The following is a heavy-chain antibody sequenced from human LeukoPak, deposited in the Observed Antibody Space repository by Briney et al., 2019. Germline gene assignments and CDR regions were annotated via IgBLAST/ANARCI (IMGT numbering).Heavy chain of an antibody. CDR3: ARGWDRAHPTGFEFDV. CDR2: ISSSGTTI. D-gene: IGHD1-26*01. CDR1: GFTFSSYE. J-gene: IGHJ4*02. Sequence: PGGSLRLSCAASGFTFSSYEMNWVRQAPGKGLEWVSFISSSGTTINQPDSVKGRFTIPRDNAKNSVHLQMDNLRVEDTAVYYCARGWDRAHPTGFEFDVWGQGTLVTVSS. V-gene: IGHV3-48*03.